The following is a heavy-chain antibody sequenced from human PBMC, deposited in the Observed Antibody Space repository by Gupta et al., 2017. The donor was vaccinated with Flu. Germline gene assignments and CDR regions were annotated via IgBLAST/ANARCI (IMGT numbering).Heavy chain of an antibody. V-gene: IGHV3-11*01. J-gene: IGHJ4*02. CDR1: FTDYY. Sequence: FTDYYMSWIRQAPGKGLEWVSYISSSGGNINYADSVKGRFTISRDNAKNSLYLQIKSLGAEDTAVYYCARTIYDRGNYFDSWGQGTLVTVSS. CDR3: ARTIYDRGNYFDS. CDR2: ISSSGGNI. D-gene: IGHD1-1*01.